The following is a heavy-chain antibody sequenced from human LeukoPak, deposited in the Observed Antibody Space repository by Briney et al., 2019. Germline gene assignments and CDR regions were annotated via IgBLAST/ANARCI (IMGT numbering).Heavy chain of an antibody. J-gene: IGHJ4*02. CDR1: GGSFSGYY. Sequence: KPSETLSLTCAVYGGSFSGYYWSWIRQPPGKGLEWIGEINHSGSTNYNPSLKSRVTISVDTSKNQFSLKLSSVTAADTAVYYCARGFEKTASDYCGQGTLVTVSS. D-gene: IGHD2-21*02. CDR2: INHSGST. V-gene: IGHV4-34*01. CDR3: ARGFEKTASDY.